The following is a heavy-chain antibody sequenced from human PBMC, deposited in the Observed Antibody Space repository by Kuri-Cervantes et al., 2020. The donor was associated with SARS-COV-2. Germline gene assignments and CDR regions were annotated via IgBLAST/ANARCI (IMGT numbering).Heavy chain of an antibody. CDR3: ARESEAAAAFDY. V-gene: IGHV4-34*01. J-gene: IGHJ4*02. CDR2: INHSGST. Sequence: SETLSLTCAVYGGSFSGYYWSWIRQPPGKGLEWIGEINHSGSTNYNPPLKSRVTISVDTSKNQFSLKLSSVTAADTAVYYCARESEAAAAFDYWGQGTLVTVSS. D-gene: IGHD6-13*01. CDR1: GGSFSGYY.